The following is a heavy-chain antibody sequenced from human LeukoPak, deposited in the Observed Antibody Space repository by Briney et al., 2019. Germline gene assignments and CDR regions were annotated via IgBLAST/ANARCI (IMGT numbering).Heavy chain of an antibody. D-gene: IGHD7-27*01. J-gene: IGHJ4*01. Sequence: GSLSLSCVASGLRFSTYGMHWVRQFPGKGLEWVALISHDGSDDYYGDSVKGRFTISRDNSQNTLYLQMNSLGPEDTALYYCVAPSTVPSNWETLEYWGHGTLVTVSS. CDR1: GLRFSTYG. V-gene: IGHV3-30*03. CDR3: VAPSTVPSNWETLEY. CDR2: ISHDGSDD.